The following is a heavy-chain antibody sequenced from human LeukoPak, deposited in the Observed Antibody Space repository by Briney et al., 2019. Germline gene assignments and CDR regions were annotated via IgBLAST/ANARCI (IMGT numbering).Heavy chain of an antibody. D-gene: IGHD6-19*01. Sequence: PGGSLRLSCAASGFTVSSNYMSWVRQAPGKGLEWVSVIYSGGSTYYADSVKGRFTISRDNSKNTLYLQMNSLRAEDTAVYYCAKDRGSDSSGWYYYYYGMDVWGQGTTVTVSS. CDR3: AKDRGSDSSGWYYYYYGMDV. J-gene: IGHJ6*02. V-gene: IGHV3-66*01. CDR1: GFTVSSNY. CDR2: IYSGGST.